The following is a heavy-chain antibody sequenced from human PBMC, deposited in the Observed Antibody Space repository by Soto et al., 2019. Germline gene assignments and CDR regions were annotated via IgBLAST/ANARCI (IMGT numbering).Heavy chain of an antibody. V-gene: IGHV4-34*01. Sequence: PSETLSLTCAVYGGSFSGYYWSWIRQPPGKGLDWIGEINHSGSTNYNPSLKSRVTISVDTSKNQFSLKLSSVTAADTAVYYCARVLGNDAFDIWGQGTMVTVSS. CDR1: GGSFSGYY. CDR2: INHSGST. CDR3: ARVLGNDAFDI. D-gene: IGHD3-3*02. J-gene: IGHJ3*02.